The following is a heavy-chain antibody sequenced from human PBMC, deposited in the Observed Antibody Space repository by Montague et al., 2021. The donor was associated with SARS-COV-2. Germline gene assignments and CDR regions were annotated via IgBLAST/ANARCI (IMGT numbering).Heavy chain of an antibody. CDR1: GVSISSGAYY. V-gene: IGHV4-31*03. CDR2: IYYNGST. D-gene: IGHD3-22*01. J-gene: IGHJ4*02. Sequence: TLSLTCSVSGVSISSGAYYWSWISQHPGKGLEWIGYIYYNGSTYYNPSFKSRVTIAVDTSKNHFSLKLSSVTTADTAVYYCARSPYYDSSGQMGFDFWGQGTLVTVSS. CDR3: ARSPYYDSSGQMGFDF.